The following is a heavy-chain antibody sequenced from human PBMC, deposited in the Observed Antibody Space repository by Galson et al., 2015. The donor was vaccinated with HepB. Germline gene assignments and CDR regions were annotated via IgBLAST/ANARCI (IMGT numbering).Heavy chain of an antibody. CDR1: GYTLTELS. CDR2: FDPEDGET. Sequence: SVKVSCKVSGYTLTELSMHWVRQAPGKGLEWMGGFDPEDGETIYAQKFQGRVTMTEDTSTDTAYMELSSLRSEDTAVYYCATAMGGSSSAAFDYWGQGTLVTVSS. V-gene: IGHV1-24*01. CDR3: ATAMGGSSSAAFDY. D-gene: IGHD6-6*01. J-gene: IGHJ4*02.